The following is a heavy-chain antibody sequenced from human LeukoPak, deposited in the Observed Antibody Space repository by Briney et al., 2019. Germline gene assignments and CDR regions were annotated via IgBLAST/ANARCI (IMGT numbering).Heavy chain of an antibody. CDR2: IRYDGSDK. Sequence: LSGGSLRLSCAASRFTFRSYGMHWVRQAPGKGLEWVAFIRYDGSDKYFADSVKGRFTISRDNFKDTLYLQMNSLRTEDTAVYYCAKDGAHFDFDNWGQGTLVTVSS. J-gene: IGHJ4*02. CDR1: RFTFRSYG. D-gene: IGHD1-26*01. V-gene: IGHV3-30*02. CDR3: AKDGAHFDFDN.